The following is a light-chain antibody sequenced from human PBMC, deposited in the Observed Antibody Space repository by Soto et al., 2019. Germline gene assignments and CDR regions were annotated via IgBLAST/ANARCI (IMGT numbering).Light chain of an antibody. J-gene: IGLJ2*01. CDR3: SSYTTSSTLV. V-gene: IGLV1-40*01. CDR1: TSNIGAGYD. CDR2: GHT. Sequence: QSVLTQPPSVSGAPGQRVIISCTGSTSNIGAGYDVNWYQHLPGKAPKLLIYGHTNRPSGVPDRFSGSKSGTSASLAITGLQPEDEAVYYCSSYTTSSTLVFGGGTKLTVL.